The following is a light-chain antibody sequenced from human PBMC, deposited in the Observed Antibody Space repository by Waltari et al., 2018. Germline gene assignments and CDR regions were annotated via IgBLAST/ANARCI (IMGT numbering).Light chain of an antibody. CDR3: QQRSKWPWS. V-gene: IGKV3-11*01. J-gene: IGKJ1*01. Sequence: SCRASQSVNSQLACYQHKPGQAPRLLIYDASIRVTGISARFSGSGSGTDFTLTISSLEPEDFAVYYCQQRSKWPWSFGQGTKVEIK. CDR1: QSVNSQ. CDR2: DAS.